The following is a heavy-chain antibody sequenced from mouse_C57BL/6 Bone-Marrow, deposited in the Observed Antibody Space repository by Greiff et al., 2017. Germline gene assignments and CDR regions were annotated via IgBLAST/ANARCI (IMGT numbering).Heavy chain of an antibody. J-gene: IGHJ3*01. V-gene: IGHV1-50*01. CDR3: ARRGLRPFSY. D-gene: IGHD2-2*01. CDR2: IDPSDSYT. CDR1: GYTFTSYW. Sequence: VQLQQSGAELVKPGASVKLSCKASGYTFTSYWMQWVKQRPGQGLEWIGEIDPSDSYTNYNQKFKGKATLTVDTSSSTAYMQLSSLTSEDSAVYYFARRGLRPFSYLGQGTLVTVSA.